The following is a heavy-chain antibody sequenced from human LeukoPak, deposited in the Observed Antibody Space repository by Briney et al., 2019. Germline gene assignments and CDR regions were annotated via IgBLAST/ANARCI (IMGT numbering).Heavy chain of an antibody. CDR3: SRGTITIIVD. V-gene: IGHV1-69*01. CDR1: GCTFRRYA. D-gene: IGHD3-22*01. J-gene: IGHJ4*02. CDR2: IIPIFGTA. Sequence: SVPVSCKASGCTFRRYAISWLRHAPGQGLELMGGIIPIFGTANYAQKFQGRVTITADESTSTAYMELSSLRSEDTAVYYCSRGTITIIVDWGQGTLVTVSS.